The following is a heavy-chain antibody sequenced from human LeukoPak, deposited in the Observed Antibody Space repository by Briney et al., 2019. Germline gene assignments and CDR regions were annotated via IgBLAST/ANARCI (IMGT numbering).Heavy chain of an antibody. V-gene: IGHV1-46*01. CDR1: GYTFTGYY. CDR3: ARDTGYYDSSGYYDAFDI. Sequence: ASVKVSCKASGYTFTGYYMHWVRQAPGQGLEWMGIINPSGGSTSYAQKFQGRVTMTRDMSTSTVYMELSSLRSEDTAVYYCARDTGYYDSSGYYDAFDIWGQGTMVTVSS. D-gene: IGHD3-22*01. CDR2: INPSGGST. J-gene: IGHJ3*02.